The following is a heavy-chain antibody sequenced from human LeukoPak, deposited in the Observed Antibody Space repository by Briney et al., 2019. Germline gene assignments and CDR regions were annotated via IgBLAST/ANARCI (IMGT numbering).Heavy chain of an antibody. D-gene: IGHD2-15*01. CDR2: IYPGDSDT. CDR3: ARQGGGEYYYYYYMDV. Sequence: GESLKISSKGSGYSFTSYWIGWVRQMPGKGLEWMGIIYPGDSDTRYSPSFQGQVTISADKSISTAYLQWSSLKASDTAMYYCARQGGGEYYYYYYMDVWGKGTTVTVSS. J-gene: IGHJ6*03. V-gene: IGHV5-51*01. CDR1: GYSFTSYW.